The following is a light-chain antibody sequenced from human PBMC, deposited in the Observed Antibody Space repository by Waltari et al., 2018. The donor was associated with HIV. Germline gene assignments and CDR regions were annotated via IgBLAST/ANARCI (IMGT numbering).Light chain of an antibody. CDR3: QQYDRLAPYT. CDR1: QDIRNY. CDR2: SAS. Sequence: DIQMTQSPSSLSASVGDGVTITCQASQDIRNYLNWYQQKPGKAPNLVIYSASNLATGVPSRFSGSGSGTDFTFTISSMQPEDISTYYCQQYDRLAPYTLGQGTKLTIK. J-gene: IGKJ2*01. V-gene: IGKV1-33*01.